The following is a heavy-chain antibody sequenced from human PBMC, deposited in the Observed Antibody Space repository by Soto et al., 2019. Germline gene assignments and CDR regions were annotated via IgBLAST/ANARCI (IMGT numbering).Heavy chain of an antibody. CDR1: GGSISSGGYY. CDR2: VYYSGST. V-gene: IGHV4-31*03. CDR3: ARVGEVAHYDVWSGYKNWFDP. J-gene: IGHJ5*02. Sequence: SETLSLTCTVSGGSISSGGYYWSWIRQHPGKGLEWIGYVYYSGSTYYNPSLKSRVTISVDTSKNQFSLKLSSVTAADTAVYYCARVGEVAHYDVWSGYKNWFDPWGQGTLVTVSS. D-gene: IGHD3-3*01.